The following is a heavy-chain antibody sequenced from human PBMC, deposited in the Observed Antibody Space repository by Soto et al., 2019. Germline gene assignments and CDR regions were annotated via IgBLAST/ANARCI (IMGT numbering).Heavy chain of an antibody. CDR1: GGSFSGYY. V-gene: IGHV4-34*01. CDR2: INHSGST. CDR3: ARIGRDRRGP. D-gene: IGHD3-22*01. Sequence: PSETLSLTCAVYGGSFSGYYWSWIRQPPGKGLEWIGEINHSGSTNYNPSLKSRVTISVDTSKNQFSLKLSSVTAADMAVYYCARIGRDRRGPWGQGTLVTVSS. J-gene: IGHJ5*02.